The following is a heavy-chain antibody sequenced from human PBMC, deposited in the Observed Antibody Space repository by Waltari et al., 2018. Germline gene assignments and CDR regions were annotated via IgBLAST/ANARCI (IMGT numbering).Heavy chain of an antibody. D-gene: IGHD3-10*01. CDR3: ARMPPKALWFGEKNWFDP. V-gene: IGHV1-8*01. CDR2: MNPNSGNT. CDR1: GYTFTSYD. J-gene: IGHJ5*02. Sequence: QVQLVQSGAEVKKPGASVKVSCRASGYTFTSYDINWVRQATGQGLEWMGWMNPNSGNTDYAQKFQGRVTMTRNTSISTAYMELSRLRSEDTAVYYCARMPPKALWFGEKNWFDPWGQGTLVTVSS.